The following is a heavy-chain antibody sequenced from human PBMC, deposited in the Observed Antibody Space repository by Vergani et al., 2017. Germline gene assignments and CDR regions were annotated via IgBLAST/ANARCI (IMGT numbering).Heavy chain of an antibody. CDR2: IIPIFGTA. CDR3: ARDQNRDDFWSEVRFDY. V-gene: IGHV1-69*14. Sequence: QVQLVQSGAEVKKPGSSVKVSCKASGGTFSSYAISWVRQAPGQGLEWMGRIIPIFGTANYAQKFQGRVTITADKSTSTAYMELSSLRSEDTAVYYCARDQNRDDFWSEVRFDYWGQGTLVTVSS. D-gene: IGHD3-3*01. J-gene: IGHJ4*02. CDR1: GGTFSSYA.